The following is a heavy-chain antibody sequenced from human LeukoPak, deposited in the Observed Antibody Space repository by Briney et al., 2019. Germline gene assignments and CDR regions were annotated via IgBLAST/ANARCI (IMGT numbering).Heavy chain of an antibody. Sequence: SETLSLTCTVSGGSISSSSYYWGWIRQPPGKGLEWIGSIYYSGSTYYNPSLKSRVTISVDTSKNQFSLKLSSVTAADTAVYYCARHGTKTTVTTVWVDYWGQGTLVTVSS. CDR1: GGSISSSSYY. D-gene: IGHD4-17*01. CDR2: IYYSGST. J-gene: IGHJ4*02. V-gene: IGHV4-39*01. CDR3: ARHGTKTTVTTVWVDY.